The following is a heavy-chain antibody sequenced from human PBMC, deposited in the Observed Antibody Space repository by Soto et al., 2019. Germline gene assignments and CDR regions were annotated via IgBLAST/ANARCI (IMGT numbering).Heavy chain of an antibody. J-gene: IGHJ5*02. CDR1: GYTFTSYG. Sequence: QAQLVQSGVEMKNVGASVKVSCKASGYTFTSYGISWVRQAPGQGLEWMGWISGFNDDTNHAQKFQDRVTVTKDTSTSTAYMELRSLKSDDTAVYYCARSGSYYPARNWFGPWGQGTLVTVSS. CDR3: ARSGSYYPARNWFGP. CDR2: ISGFNDDT. D-gene: IGHD3-10*01. V-gene: IGHV1-18*01.